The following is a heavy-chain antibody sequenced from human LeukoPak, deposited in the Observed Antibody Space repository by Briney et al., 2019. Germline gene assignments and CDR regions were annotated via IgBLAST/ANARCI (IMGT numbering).Heavy chain of an antibody. CDR3: ARMDSSGCYFDY. J-gene: IGHJ4*02. V-gene: IGHV4-61*02. CDR1: GGSISNGSYY. D-gene: IGHD6-19*01. CDR2: IYTSGST. Sequence: SETLSLTCTVSGGSISNGSYYWRWIRQPPGKGLEWIGRIYTSGSTNYNPSLKSRVTISVDTSKNQFSLKLSSVTAADTAVYYCARMDSSGCYFDYWGQGTLVTVSS.